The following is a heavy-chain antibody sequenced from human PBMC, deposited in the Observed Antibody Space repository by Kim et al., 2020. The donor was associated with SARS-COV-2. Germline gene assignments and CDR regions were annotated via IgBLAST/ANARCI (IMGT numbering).Heavy chain of an antibody. CDR1: GYTFTGYS. CDR3: ARDVTPVTPSNWFDP. D-gene: IGHD4-17*01. J-gene: IGHJ5*02. CDR2: IDPSSGGT. V-gene: IGHV1-2*06. Sequence: ASVKVSCKASGYTFTGYSIHWARQAPGQGLEYMGRIDPSSGGTNFAQSFQGRVTLTRDTSIRTIYMELSGLRSDDTAVYYCARDVTPVTPSNWFDPWGQG.